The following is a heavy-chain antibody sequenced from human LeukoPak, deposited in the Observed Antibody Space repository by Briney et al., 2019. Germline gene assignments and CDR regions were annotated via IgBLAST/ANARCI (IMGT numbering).Heavy chain of an antibody. V-gene: IGHV3-23*01. Sequence: PGGSLRLSCAASGFTFSSYAMSYVRQVPGRGLEWVSANSGSDPGTYYADSVKGRFTIFRDNSRSTLHLQMNSLRVEDTAVYYCARGNAGHCTGTTCYPFDYWGQGTLVTVSS. CDR3: ARGNAGHCTGTTCYPFDY. CDR2: NSGSDPGT. D-gene: IGHD2-2*01. CDR1: GFTFSSYA. J-gene: IGHJ4*02.